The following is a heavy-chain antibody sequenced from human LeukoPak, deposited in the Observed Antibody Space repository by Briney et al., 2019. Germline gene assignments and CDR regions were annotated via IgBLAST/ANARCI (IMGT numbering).Heavy chain of an antibody. V-gene: IGHV4-39*07. CDR2: IHHRGTT. D-gene: IGHD3-10*01. CDR3: ARVTYNGYQHFDY. J-gene: IGHJ4*02. Sequence: SETLSLTCIVSGGSISTNTYYWGWIRLPPGKGLEWIGEIHHRGTTYYNPSLRSRVTISVDTSKNQFSLRLTSVAAADTAVYYCARVTYNGYQHFDYWGQGNLVTVS. CDR1: GGSISTNTYY.